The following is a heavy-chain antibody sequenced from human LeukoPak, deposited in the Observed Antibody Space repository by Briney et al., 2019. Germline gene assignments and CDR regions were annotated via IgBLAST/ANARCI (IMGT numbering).Heavy chain of an antibody. CDR2: INPSGSST. CDR1: GYSFTSHY. Sequence: ASVKVSCKASGYSFTSHYMHWVRQAPGQGLEWMGLINPSGSSTLYAQKFQGRVTMTRDMSTTTDYMELSSLRSEDTAVYYCARDIGFYYGSGIWVHHLAIWFDPWGQGTLVTVSS. CDR3: ARDIGFYYGSGIWVHHLAIWFDP. V-gene: IGHV1-46*01. D-gene: IGHD3-10*01. J-gene: IGHJ5*02.